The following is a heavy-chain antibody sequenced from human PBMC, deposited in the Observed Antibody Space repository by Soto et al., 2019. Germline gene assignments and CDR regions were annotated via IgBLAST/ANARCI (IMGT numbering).Heavy chain of an antibody. CDR1: GDTFTDYA. V-gene: IGHV1-3*01. CDR3: AGGVGATAATFDY. J-gene: IGHJ4*02. Sequence: QVHLVQSGAEVKKPGVSVKVSCKASGDTFTDYAIHWVRQAPRQRLEWLAWINPGNADTQYSQKFQGRVTLTRDTSATTAYMELSSLRSEDTSVYFCAGGVGATAATFDYWGQGTLVTVSS. D-gene: IGHD1-26*01. CDR2: INPGNADT.